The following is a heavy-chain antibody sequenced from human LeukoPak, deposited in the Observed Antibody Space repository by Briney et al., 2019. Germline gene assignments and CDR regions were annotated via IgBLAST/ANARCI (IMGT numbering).Heavy chain of an antibody. J-gene: IGHJ4*02. D-gene: IGHD5-18*01. V-gene: IGHV3-48*04. CDR1: GFTFSSYS. Sequence: PGGSLRLSCAASGFTFSSYSMNWVRQAPGKGLEWVSYISSSRSTIYYADSVKGRFTISRDNAKNSLYLQMNSLRAEDTAVYYCARGSTDTALSWGQGTLVTVSS. CDR2: ISSSRSTI. CDR3: ARGSTDTALS.